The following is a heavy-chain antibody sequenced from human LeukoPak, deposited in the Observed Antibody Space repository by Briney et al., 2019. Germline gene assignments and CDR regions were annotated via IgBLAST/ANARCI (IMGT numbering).Heavy chain of an antibody. D-gene: IGHD3-10*01. V-gene: IGHV4-59*01. CDR1: GGSISSYY. J-gene: IGHJ6*03. Sequence: PSETLSLTCTVSGGSISSYYWSWTRQPPGKGLEWIGYIYYSGSTNYNPSLKSRVTISVDTSKNQFSLKLSSVTAADTAVYYCARVRFGTYYYYYYMDVWGKGTTVTISS. CDR3: ARVRFGTYYYYYYMDV. CDR2: IYYSGST.